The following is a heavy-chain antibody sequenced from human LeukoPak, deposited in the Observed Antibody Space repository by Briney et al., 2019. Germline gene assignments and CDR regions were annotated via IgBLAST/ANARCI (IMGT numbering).Heavy chain of an antibody. V-gene: IGHV1-18*01. CDR1: GYTFTSYG. D-gene: IGHD2-2*01. Sequence: VASVKYSCMASGYTFTSYGISWVRQAPGQGLEWMGWISAYNGNTNYAQKLQGRVTMTTDTSTSTAYMELRSLRSDDTAVYYCATVHCSSTSCWSFDYWGQGTLVTVSS. CDR3: ATVHCSSTSCWSFDY. J-gene: IGHJ4*02. CDR2: ISAYNGNT.